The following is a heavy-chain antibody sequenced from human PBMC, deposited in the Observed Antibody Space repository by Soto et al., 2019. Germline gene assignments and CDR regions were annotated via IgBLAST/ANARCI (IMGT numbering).Heavy chain of an antibody. CDR3: ARKRAYSWAFDI. V-gene: IGHV3-48*02. CDR1: GFTSSSYN. CDR2: ISSSSSTI. D-gene: IGHD1-26*01. J-gene: IGHJ3*02. Sequence: EVQLVESGGGLVQPGGSLRLSCAASGFTSSSYNMNWVRQAPGKGLEWVSYISSSSSTIYYADSVKGRFTISRDNAKNSLYLELNSVRDDDTAVYYGARKRAYSWAFDIWGQGAVVTVSS.